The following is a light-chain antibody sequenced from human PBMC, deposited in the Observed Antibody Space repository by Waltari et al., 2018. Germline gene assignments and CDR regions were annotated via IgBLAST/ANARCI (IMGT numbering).Light chain of an antibody. Sequence: EIVLTQSPGTLSLSPGERATLSCRASQSVSSSYFAWYQKKPGPAPRLLIYGASSRATGIPDRFSGSWSGTDFTLTISRLEPEDFAVYYCQQYGSSLVTFGQGTKLEI. CDR3: QQYGSSLVT. CDR1: QSVSSSY. J-gene: IGKJ2*01. CDR2: GAS. V-gene: IGKV3-20*01.